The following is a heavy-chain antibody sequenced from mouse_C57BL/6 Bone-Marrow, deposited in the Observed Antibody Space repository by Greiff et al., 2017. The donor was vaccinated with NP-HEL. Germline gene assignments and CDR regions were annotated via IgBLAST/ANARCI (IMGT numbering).Heavy chain of an antibody. V-gene: IGHV14-4*01. CDR3: TASYYGSSYDAMDY. J-gene: IGHJ4*01. Sequence: VQLLQSGAELVRPGASVKLSCTASGFNFTDDYMHWVNQWPEQGLEWIGWIGPETGDTENASNFPGKATITADTSSNTANLKLSSQASEDTAVYYCTASYYGSSYDAMDYWGQGTSVTVSS. D-gene: IGHD1-1*01. CDR2: IGPETGDT. CDR1: GFNFTDDY.